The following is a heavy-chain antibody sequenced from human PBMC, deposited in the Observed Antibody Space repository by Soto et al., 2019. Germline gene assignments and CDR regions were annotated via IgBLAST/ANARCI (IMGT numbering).Heavy chain of an antibody. CDR3: ARGGGVGVAGSAAFDM. V-gene: IGHV1-2*02. CDR1: GYPVTAYY. CDR2: INPATGAA. Sequence: QLHLVQSGAVVKKPGASVTVSCSASGYPVTAYYMHWVRQAPGRGLEWMGGINPATGAAKYTQTFQGRVTMTRDTSTSKVFMELSGLTAEDTAGFYGARGGGVGVAGSAAFDMWGQGTLVTVSS. J-gene: IGHJ3*02. D-gene: IGHD3-3*01.